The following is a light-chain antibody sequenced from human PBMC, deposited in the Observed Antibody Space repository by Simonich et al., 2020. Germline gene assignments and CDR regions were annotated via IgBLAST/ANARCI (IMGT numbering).Light chain of an antibody. CDR3: QQFNSYPLT. J-gene: IGKJ4*01. CDR2: GAS. CDR1: QSVSSN. Sequence: EIVMTQSPATLSVSPGERATLSCRPSQSVSSNLAWYQQKPGQAPRLLSYGASTRATGIPARFSGSGSGTEFTLTSSSMQPEDFATYYCQQFNSYPLTFGGGTKVEIK. V-gene: IGKV3-15*01.